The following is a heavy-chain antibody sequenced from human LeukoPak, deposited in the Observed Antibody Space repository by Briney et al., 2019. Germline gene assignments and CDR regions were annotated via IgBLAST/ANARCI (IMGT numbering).Heavy chain of an antibody. Sequence: GGSLRLSCAAYGFTFSSYWMDWVSHDPGKGRVWVSRINTDGSSTSYEDYVKGRFTISRDNAKNTLYLQMNSLRAEDTAVYYCARVPARTTVVTPARYFDYWGQGTLVTVSS. CDR1: GFTFSSYW. V-gene: IGHV3-74*01. CDR3: ARVPARTTVVTPARYFDY. J-gene: IGHJ4*02. CDR2: INTDGSST. D-gene: IGHD4-23*01.